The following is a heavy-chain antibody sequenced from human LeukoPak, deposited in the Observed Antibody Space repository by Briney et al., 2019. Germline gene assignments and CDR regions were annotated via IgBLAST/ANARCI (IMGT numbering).Heavy chain of an antibody. CDR2: ISGSGGST. J-gene: IGHJ4*02. CDR3: ATKGYSSGWYSFDY. D-gene: IGHD6-19*01. CDR1: GFTFSSYA. Sequence: PGGSLRLSCAASGFTFSSYAMSWVRQAPGKGLEWVSAISGSGGSTYYADSVKGRFTISRDNSKNTLYLQMNSLRAEDTAVYYCATKGYSSGWYSFDYWGQGTLVTVSS. V-gene: IGHV3-23*01.